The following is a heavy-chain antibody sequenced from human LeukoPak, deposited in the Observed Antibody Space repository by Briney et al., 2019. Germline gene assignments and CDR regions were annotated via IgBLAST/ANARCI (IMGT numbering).Heavy chain of an antibody. D-gene: IGHD3-22*01. CDR1: GFTFSSYA. CDR2: ISGSGGST. Sequence: GGSLRLSCAASGFTFSSYAMSWVRQAPGKGLEWVSAISGSGGSTYYADSVKGRFTISRDNSKNTLYLQMNSLRAEDTAVYYCAKDAYYDDSSGYYLIPYFDCWGQGTLVTVSS. J-gene: IGHJ4*02. V-gene: IGHV3-23*01. CDR3: AKDAYYDDSSGYYLIPYFDC.